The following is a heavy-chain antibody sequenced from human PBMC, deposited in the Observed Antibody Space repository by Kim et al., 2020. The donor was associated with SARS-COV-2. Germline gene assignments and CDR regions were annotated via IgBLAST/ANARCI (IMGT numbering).Heavy chain of an antibody. CDR1: GYTFTSYD. Sequence: ASVKVSCKASGYTFTSYDIHWVRQATGQGLEWMGWMNPNSGNTGYAQKFQGRVTMTRNTSISTAYMELSSLRSEDTAVYYCARGLLPYDYVWGSYRYHYMDIWGKGTTVTVSS. J-gene: IGHJ6*03. V-gene: IGHV1-8*01. CDR3: ARGLLPYDYVWGSYRYHYMDI. D-gene: IGHD3-16*02. CDR2: MNPNSGNT.